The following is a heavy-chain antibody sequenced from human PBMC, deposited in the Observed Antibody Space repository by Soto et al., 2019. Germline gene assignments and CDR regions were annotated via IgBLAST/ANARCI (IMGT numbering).Heavy chain of an antibody. V-gene: IGHV3-23*01. J-gene: IGHJ4*02. Sequence: PGGSLRLSCAASGFTFSSYAMSWVRQAPGKGLEWVSAISGSGGSTYYADSVKGRFTISRDNSKNTLYLQMNSLRAEDTAVYYCAKGTSYYDYIWGSYRSTGYFDYWGQGTLVTVSS. CDR1: GFTFSSYA. D-gene: IGHD3-16*02. CDR3: AKGTSYYDYIWGSYRSTGYFDY. CDR2: ISGSGGST.